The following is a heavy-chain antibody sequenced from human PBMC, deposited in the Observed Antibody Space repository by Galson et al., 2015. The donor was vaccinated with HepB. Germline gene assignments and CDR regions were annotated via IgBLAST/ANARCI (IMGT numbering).Heavy chain of an antibody. D-gene: IGHD5-12*01. CDR3: ARDPPSNSGHADAFDI. J-gene: IGHJ3*02. CDR2: ISSISSTI. Sequence: SLRLSCAASGFTFSSYNMNWVRQAPGKGLEWVSYISSISSTIYYADSVKGRFTISRDNAKNSLYMQMNSLRDEDTAVYYCARDPPSNSGHADAFDIWGQGTMVTVSS. V-gene: IGHV3-48*02. CDR1: GFTFSSYN.